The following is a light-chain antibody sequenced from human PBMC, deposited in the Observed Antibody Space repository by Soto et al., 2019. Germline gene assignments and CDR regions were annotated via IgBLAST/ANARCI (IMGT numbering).Light chain of an antibody. J-gene: IGLJ3*02. V-gene: IGLV2-23*02. CDR2: EVS. CDR1: SSDVGSYNV. Sequence: QSALTQPASVSGSPGQSITISCTGTSSDVGSYNVVSWYQQLPGKAPKLIIYEVSKRPSGVSNRFSGSKSGYTVSLTISGLQAEDEGDYYCCSHAGGYSWVFGGGTKLTVL. CDR3: CSHAGGYSWV.